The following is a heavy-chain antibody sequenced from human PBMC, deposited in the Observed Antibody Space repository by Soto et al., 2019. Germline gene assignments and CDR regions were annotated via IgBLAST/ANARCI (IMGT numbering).Heavy chain of an antibody. CDR1: GFTFSSYW. CDR2: ISSSSYI. D-gene: IGHD3-22*01. J-gene: IGHJ6*02. V-gene: IGHV3-21*01. CDR3: ARVVDYYDPYYYYGMDV. Sequence: GGSLRLSCAASGFTFSSYWMSWVRQAPGKGLEWVSSISSSSYISYADSVKGRFTISRDNAKNSLYLQMNSLRAEDTAVYYCARVVDYYDPYYYYGMDVWGQGTTVTVSS.